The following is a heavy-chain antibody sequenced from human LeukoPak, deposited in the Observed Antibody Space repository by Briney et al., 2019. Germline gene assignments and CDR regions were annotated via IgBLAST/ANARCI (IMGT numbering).Heavy chain of an antibody. Sequence: SETLSLTCAVYDGSFSGYYCSWIRQPPGKVLEWIGEINHSGSANYNPSLKSRVTILLDTSKNQFSLQLNSVTPEDTAVYYCARDFWWAAAGTRFDPWGQGTLVTVSS. D-gene: IGHD6-13*01. CDR1: DGSFSGYY. V-gene: IGHV4-34*01. J-gene: IGHJ5*02. CDR2: INHSGSA. CDR3: ARDFWWAAAGTRFDP.